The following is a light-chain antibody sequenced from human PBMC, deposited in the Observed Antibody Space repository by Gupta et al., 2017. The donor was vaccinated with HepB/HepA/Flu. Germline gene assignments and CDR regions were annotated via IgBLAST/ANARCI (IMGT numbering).Light chain of an antibody. J-gene: IGKJ4*02. V-gene: IGKV1-33*01. CDR1: QDIFNY. CDR2: DAS. Sequence: TQTPSSLSASVGDRVTITCQASQDIFNYLNWYQQKPGKAPKLLIYDASTLETGVSSRFSGGGSGTDFTSTISSLQPGDVATYYCLQNYKVPLTFGGGTKVEIK. CDR3: LQNYKVPLT.